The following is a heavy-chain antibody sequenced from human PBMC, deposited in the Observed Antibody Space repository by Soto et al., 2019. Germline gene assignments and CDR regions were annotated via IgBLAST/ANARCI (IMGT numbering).Heavy chain of an antibody. Sequence: SVKVSCKASGFTYTRSAVRWVRQARGQRLEWIGWIVVGSGNTNYAQKFQERVTITRDMSTSTAYMELSSLRSEDTAVYYCAAQKFDWLLSRPPKYWGQGTLVTVSS. D-gene: IGHD3-9*01. CDR1: GFTYTRSA. J-gene: IGHJ4*02. CDR2: IVVGSGNT. V-gene: IGHV1-58*01. CDR3: AAQKFDWLLSRPPKY.